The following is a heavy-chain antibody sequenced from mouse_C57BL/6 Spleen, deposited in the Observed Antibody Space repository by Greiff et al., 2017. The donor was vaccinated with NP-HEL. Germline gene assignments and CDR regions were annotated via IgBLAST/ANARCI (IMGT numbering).Heavy chain of an antibody. V-gene: IGHV3-6*01. J-gene: IGHJ2*01. CDR2: ISYDGSN. D-gene: IGHD1-1*01. CDR1: GYSITSGYY. CDR3: ARGITTVVAENYFDY. Sequence: EVQLQQSGPGLVKPSQSLSLTCSVTGYSITSGYYWNWIRQFPGNKLEWMGYISYDGSNNYNPSLKNRISITRDTSKNQFFLKLNSVTTEDTATYYCARGITTVVAENYFDYWGQGTTLTVSS.